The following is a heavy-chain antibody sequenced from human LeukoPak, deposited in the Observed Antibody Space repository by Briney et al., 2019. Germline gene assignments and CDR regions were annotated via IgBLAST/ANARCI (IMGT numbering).Heavy chain of an antibody. CDR1: GYTFAGYD. CDR2: INPNSGGT. D-gene: IGHD2-15*01. J-gene: IGHJ6*03. Sequence: ASVKVSCKASGYTFAGYDMHWVRQAPGQGLEWMGWINPNSGGTNYAQKLQGRVTMTRDTSISTAYMELSRLRSDDTAVYYCARAFGYCSGGSCYYYYYMDVWGKGTTVTVSS. V-gene: IGHV1-2*02. CDR3: ARAFGYCSGGSCYYYYYMDV.